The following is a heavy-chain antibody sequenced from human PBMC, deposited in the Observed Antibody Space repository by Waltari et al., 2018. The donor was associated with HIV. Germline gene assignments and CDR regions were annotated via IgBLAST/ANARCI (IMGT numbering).Heavy chain of an antibody. V-gene: IGHV3-48*04. D-gene: IGHD2-21*02. CDR3: ARCGGDGRYGMDV. Sequence: ELQVAESGGGMLQPGGSLKLSCAVSGFTFSSHTRNWVRQAPGKVLEWVSYIRGTKSTIYYGDSMKGRFTISRDNAKNSLYLKMNSLRVEDTAVYYCARCGGDGRYGMDVWGQGTTVTVSS. CDR2: IRGTKSTI. J-gene: IGHJ6*02. CDR1: GFTFSSHT.